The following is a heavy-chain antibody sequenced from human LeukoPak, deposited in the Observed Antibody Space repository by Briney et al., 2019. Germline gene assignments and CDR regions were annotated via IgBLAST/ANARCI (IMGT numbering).Heavy chain of an antibody. D-gene: IGHD4/OR15-4a*01. J-gene: IGHJ6*02. V-gene: IGHV3-30-3*01. CDR2: ISYDGSNK. Sequence: GRSLRLSCAASGFTFSSYAMHWVRQAPGKGLEWVAVISYDGSNKYYADSVKGRFTISRDNSKNTLYLQMNSLRAEDTAVYYCARDRAVYYYYGMDVWGQGTTVTVSS. CDR3: ARDRAVYYYYGMDV. CDR1: GFTFSSYA.